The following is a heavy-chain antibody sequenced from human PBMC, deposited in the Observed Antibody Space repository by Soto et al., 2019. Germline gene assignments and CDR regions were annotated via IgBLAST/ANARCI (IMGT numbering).Heavy chain of an antibody. CDR1: GGTLSNYA. CDR3: ARVRPTDYVGNYNNGMDV. Sequence: QVQLVQSGAEVKKPGSSVKVSCKASGGTLSNYAFTWVRQAPGQGLEWLGGIIPIFNTANYAQRFQGRVTITADETTSTAYMEVYSLRSEDTAVYYCARVRPTDYVGNYNNGMDVWGQVTPVTVSS. V-gene: IGHV1-69*01. D-gene: IGHD4-17*01. CDR2: IIPIFNTA. J-gene: IGHJ6*02.